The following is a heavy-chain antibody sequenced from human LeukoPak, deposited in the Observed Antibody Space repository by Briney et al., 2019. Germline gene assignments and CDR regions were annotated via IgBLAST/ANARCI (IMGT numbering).Heavy chain of an antibody. Sequence: SETLSLTCTVSGGSISSYYWSWIRQPAGKGLEWIGRIYTSGSTNYNPSLKSRVTMSVDTSKNQFSLKLSSVTAADTAVYYCARVVTLTTANWFDPWGQGTLATVSS. J-gene: IGHJ5*02. CDR2: IYTSGST. D-gene: IGHD4-11*01. V-gene: IGHV4-4*07. CDR1: GGSISSYY. CDR3: ARVVTLTTANWFDP.